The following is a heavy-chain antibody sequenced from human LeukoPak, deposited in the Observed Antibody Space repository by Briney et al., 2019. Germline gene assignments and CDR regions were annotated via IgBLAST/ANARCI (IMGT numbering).Heavy chain of an antibody. J-gene: IGHJ4*02. CDR2: MYHSGST. Sequence: PSETLSLTCSVSGYSISSAYYWGWIRQPPGKGLEWIGTMYHSGSTNYNPSLKSRVTISVDTSKNQFSLKLSSVTAADTAVYYCARGLYFRSYYGYWGQGTLVTVSS. CDR3: ARGLYFRSYYGY. D-gene: IGHD1-14*01. CDR1: GYSISSAYY. V-gene: IGHV4-38-2*02.